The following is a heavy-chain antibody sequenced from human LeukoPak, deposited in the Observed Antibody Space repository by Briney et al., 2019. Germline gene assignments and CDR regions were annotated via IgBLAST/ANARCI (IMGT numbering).Heavy chain of an antibody. CDR3: ARGHYDILTASYKWTPDY. CDR2: ITSGGTYT. D-gene: IGHD3-9*01. V-gene: IGHV3-21*06. CDR1: GFTFSAYN. Sequence: GGSLRLSCAASGFTFSAYNMNWVRQAPGKGLEWVSSITSGGTYTYYADSVKGRFTTSRDNAKNSLSLQLSSLRAEDTAVYYCARGHYDILTASYKWTPDYWGQGILVTVSS. J-gene: IGHJ4*02.